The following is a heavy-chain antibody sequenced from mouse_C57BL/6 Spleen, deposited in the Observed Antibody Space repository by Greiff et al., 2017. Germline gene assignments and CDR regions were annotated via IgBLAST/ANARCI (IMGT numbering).Heavy chain of an antibody. CDR3: SRYDYDYAIDC. V-gene: IGHV1-54*01. CDR2: INPGSGGT. J-gene: IGHJ4*01. D-gene: IGHD2-4*01. Sequence: QVQLQQSGAELVRPGTSVKVSCKASGYAFTNYLIEWVKQRPGQGLEWIGVINPGSGGTNYNEKFKGKATLTADKSSSTAYMQLVILTSEDSAVYFCSRYDYDYAIDCWSQGTSVTVSS. CDR1: GYAFTNYL.